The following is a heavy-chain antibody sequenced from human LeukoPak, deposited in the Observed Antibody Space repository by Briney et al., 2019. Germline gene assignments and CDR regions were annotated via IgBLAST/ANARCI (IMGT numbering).Heavy chain of an antibody. CDR2: IKQDGREK. CDR3: ARDHPYYDFWSGYYSAFDI. D-gene: IGHD3-3*01. J-gene: IGHJ3*02. V-gene: IGHV3-7*01. CDR1: VFTFSSFW. Sequence: GGSLRLSCAASVFTFSSFWMRWVRQAPGKGLEWVANIKQDGREKYYVDSVRGRFTISRDNAKNSLYLQMNSLRAEDTAVYYCARDHPYYDFWSGYYSAFDIWGQGTMVTVSS.